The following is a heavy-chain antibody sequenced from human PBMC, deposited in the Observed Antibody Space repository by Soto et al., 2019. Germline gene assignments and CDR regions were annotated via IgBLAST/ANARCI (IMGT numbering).Heavy chain of an antibody. CDR1: GYSFTSYW. V-gene: IGHV5-10-1*01. D-gene: IGHD3-9*01. J-gene: IGHJ4*02. Sequence: GESLKISCKGSGYSFTSYWISWVRQMPVKGLEWMGRIDPSDSYTNYSPSFQGHATISADKSISTAYLQWSSLKASDTAMYYCARHDQYDILTGIHFDYWGQGTLVTVSS. CDR2: IDPSDSYT. CDR3: ARHDQYDILTGIHFDY.